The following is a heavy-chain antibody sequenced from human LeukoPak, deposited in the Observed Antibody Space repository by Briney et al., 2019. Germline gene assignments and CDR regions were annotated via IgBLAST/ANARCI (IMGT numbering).Heavy chain of an antibody. Sequence: PGGTLRLSCAASGLTFINYAMTWVRQAPGKGLEWVSTISGTGGSTYYADSVKGRFSFSRDNSKNTLSLQMNSLRTEDTAVYYCAKTLRGIAAAGTGKFDYWGQGTLVTVSS. D-gene: IGHD6-13*01. CDR3: AKTLRGIAAAGTGKFDY. CDR2: ISGTGGST. CDR1: GLTFINYA. V-gene: IGHV3-23*01. J-gene: IGHJ4*02.